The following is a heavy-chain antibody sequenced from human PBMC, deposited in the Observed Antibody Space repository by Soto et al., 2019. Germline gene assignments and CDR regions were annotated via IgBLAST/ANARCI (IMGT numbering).Heavy chain of an antibody. V-gene: IGHV3-23*01. CDR2: SSGSDNST. Sequence: GGSRLSCAASGFTFSSYAMSWVRQAPGKGLEWVSASSGSDNSTYYADSVKGRFTIPRDNSKNTLYLQMSSLRADDTAVYYCAPMGVWGQGTTVTVSS. CDR3: APMGV. J-gene: IGHJ6*02. CDR1: GFTFSSYA.